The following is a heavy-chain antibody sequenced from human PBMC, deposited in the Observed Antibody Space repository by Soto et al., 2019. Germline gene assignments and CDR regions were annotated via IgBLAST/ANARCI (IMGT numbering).Heavy chain of an antibody. CDR3: ARDRFDTSGYYYSY. CDR1: GGSISTYNW. CDR2: IFHTGTT. V-gene: IGHV4-4*02. Sequence: SETLSLTCAVSGGSISTYNWWSWVRQPPGKGLEWIGDIFHTGTTNYSPSLKSRVTITVDRSKNHFSLNLTSVTAADTAVYYCARDRFDTSGYYYSYWGQGIQVTVSS. J-gene: IGHJ4*02. D-gene: IGHD3-22*01.